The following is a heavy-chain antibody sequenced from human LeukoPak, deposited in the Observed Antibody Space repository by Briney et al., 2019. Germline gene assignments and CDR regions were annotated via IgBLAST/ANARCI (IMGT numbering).Heavy chain of an antibody. J-gene: IGHJ4*02. CDR3: AKLRPLYRPGWADVDH. Sequence: SETLSLTCTVSGGSISSGDYYWSWIRQPPGKGLEWIGEINHSGSTNYDPSLKSRVTISLDTSKNQFSLKLTSVTATDTAVYYCAKLRPLYRPGWADVDHWGQGTLVTVSS. CDR1: GGSISSGDYY. CDR2: INHSGST. D-gene: IGHD3-16*02. V-gene: IGHV4-39*01.